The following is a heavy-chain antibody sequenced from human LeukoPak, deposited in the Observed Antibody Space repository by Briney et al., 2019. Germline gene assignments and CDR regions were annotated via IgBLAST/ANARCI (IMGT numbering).Heavy chain of an antibody. CDR2: ISSSGSTI. J-gene: IGHJ3*02. Sequence: GGSLRLSCAASGFTFSSYEMNWVRQAPGKGLEWVSYISSSGSTIYYADSVKGRFTISRDNAKNSLYLQMNSLRAEDTAVYYCARDPGYSYGSDAFDIWGQGTMVTVSS. CDR1: GFTFSSYE. V-gene: IGHV3-48*03. CDR3: ARDPGYSYGSDAFDI. D-gene: IGHD5-18*01.